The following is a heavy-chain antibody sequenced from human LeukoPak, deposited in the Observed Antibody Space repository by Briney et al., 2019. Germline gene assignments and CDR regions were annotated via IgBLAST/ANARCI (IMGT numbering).Heavy chain of an antibody. J-gene: IGHJ3*02. CDR1: GLTVSSNY. CDR3: AGSTIVSTGDDAFNI. D-gene: IGHD5/OR15-5a*01. CDR2: LRYDGSNA. V-gene: IGHV3-30*02. Sequence: GGSLRLSCAASGLTVSSNYMSWVRQAPGKGLEWVAFLRYDGSNAYYADSVKGRFTISRDNSKNTLYLQMKSLRAEETAVYYCAGSTIVSTGDDAFNIWGQGTVVTVSS.